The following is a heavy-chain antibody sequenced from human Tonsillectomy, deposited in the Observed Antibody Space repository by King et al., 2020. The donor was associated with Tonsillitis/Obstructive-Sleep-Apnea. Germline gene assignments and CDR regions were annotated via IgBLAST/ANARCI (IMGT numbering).Heavy chain of an antibody. D-gene: IGHD5-12*01. V-gene: IGHV2-5*02. CDR3: AHSGGYDLFSAFDI. CDR2: IYWDDDK. CDR1: GFSLSTSGVG. Sequence: ITLKESGPTLVKPTQTLTLTCTFSGFSLSTSGVGVGWIHQPPGKALEWLALIYWDDDKRYSPSLKSRLTITKDTSKNQVVLTMTNMDPVDTATYYCAHSGGYDLFSAFDIWGQGTMVTVSS. J-gene: IGHJ3*02.